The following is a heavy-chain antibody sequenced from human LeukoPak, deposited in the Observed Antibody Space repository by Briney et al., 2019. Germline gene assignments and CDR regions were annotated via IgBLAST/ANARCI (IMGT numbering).Heavy chain of an antibody. D-gene: IGHD1-26*01. V-gene: IGHV3-53*01. J-gene: IGHJ4*02. Sequence: PGGSLRLSCAASGFTLSSNYMSWVGQAPGKGVEGVSVIYRGGSTYYADSVKGRFTISRDNSKNTLYLQMNSLRAEDTAVYYCAGDCSGSYNYWGQGTLVTVSS. CDR1: GFTLSSNY. CDR3: AGDCSGSYNY. CDR2: IYRGGST.